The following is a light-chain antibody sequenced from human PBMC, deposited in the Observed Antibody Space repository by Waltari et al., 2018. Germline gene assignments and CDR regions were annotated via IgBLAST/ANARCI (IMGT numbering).Light chain of an antibody. CDR2: AAS. CDR1: QTITSS. J-gene: IGKJ4*01. Sequence: DIQMTQSPSSLSASVGDRVTIICRASQTITSSLAWYQQRPGRAPKLLVFAASRLHSGVPPRFFGSGSGTDFTLTISSLQPEDCATYYSQQTYSSPLTFGGGTKVEIK. V-gene: IGKV1-39*01. CDR3: QQTYSSPLT.